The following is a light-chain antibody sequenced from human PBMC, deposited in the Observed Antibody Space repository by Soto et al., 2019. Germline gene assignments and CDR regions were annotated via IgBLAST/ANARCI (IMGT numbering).Light chain of an antibody. CDR1: KLGDKY. CDR3: QAWDSSTEMV. CDR2: QDS. V-gene: IGLV3-1*01. J-gene: IGLJ2*01. Sequence: SYELTQPPSVSVSPGQTASITCSGAKLGDKYACWYQQKPGQSPVLVIYQDSKRPSGIPERFSGSNSGNTATLTISGTQAMDEADYYCQAWDSSTEMVFGGGTKVTVL.